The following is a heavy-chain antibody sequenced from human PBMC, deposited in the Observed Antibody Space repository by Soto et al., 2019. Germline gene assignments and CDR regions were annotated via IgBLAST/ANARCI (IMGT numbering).Heavy chain of an antibody. CDR2: ISYDGSNK. D-gene: IGHD6-13*01. V-gene: IGHV3-30-3*01. J-gene: IGHJ3*02. CDR1: GFTFSSYA. Sequence: PGGPLRLSCAASGFTFSSYAMHWVRQAPGKGLEWVAVISYDGSNKYYADSVKGRFTISRDNSKNTLYLQMNSLRAEDTAVYYCHTPYSSSWFDAFDIWGQGTMVTVSS. CDR3: HTPYSSSWFDAFDI.